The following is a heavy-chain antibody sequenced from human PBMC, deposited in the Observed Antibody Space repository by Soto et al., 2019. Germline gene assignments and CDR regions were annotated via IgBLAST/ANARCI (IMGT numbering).Heavy chain of an antibody. Sequence: EVQLVESGGGLVQPGGSLRLSCVASGFTFNYYWMHWVRQAPGKGLVWVSRIQSDGSRPDYVDSVKGRFTISRDNAKNTLYLQMNNLRAEDTAVYYCARGGDPDYWGQGTLVTVSS. V-gene: IGHV3-74*01. D-gene: IGHD2-21*02. CDR2: IQSDGSRP. CDR1: GFTFNYYW. J-gene: IGHJ4*02. CDR3: ARGGDPDY.